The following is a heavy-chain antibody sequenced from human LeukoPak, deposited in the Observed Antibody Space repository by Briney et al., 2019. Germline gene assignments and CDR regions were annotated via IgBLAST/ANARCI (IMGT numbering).Heavy chain of an antibody. J-gene: IGHJ5*02. CDR2: INSDGINT. CDR3: ARDLGQYYDTGDNWFDP. Sequence: PGGSLRLSCAASGFTFSIYAMHWVRQAPGKGLVWVSRINSDGINTSYADSVKGRFTISRDNAKNTLNLQMNSLRAEDTAVYYCARDLGQYYDTGDNWFDPWGQGTLVTVSS. V-gene: IGHV3-74*01. CDR1: GFTFSIYA. D-gene: IGHD3-22*01.